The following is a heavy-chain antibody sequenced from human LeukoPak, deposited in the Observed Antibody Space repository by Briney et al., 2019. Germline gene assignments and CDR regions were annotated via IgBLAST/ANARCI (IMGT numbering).Heavy chain of an antibody. CDR1: GYTFTSYY. D-gene: IGHD2-15*01. CDR2: INPSGGST. J-gene: IGHJ4*02. CDR3: ASRDQSCSGDTCYPIDY. Sequence: ASVKVSCKASGYTFTSYYMHWVRQAPGQGLEWMGIINPSGGSTSYAQKFQGRVTMTRDTSTSTVYMELSSLRVEDTAVYFCASRDQSCSGDTCYPIDYWGQGTLVTVSS. V-gene: IGHV1-46*01.